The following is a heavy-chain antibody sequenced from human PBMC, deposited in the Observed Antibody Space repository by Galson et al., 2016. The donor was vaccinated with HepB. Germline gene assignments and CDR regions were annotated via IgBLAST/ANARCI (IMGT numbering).Heavy chain of an antibody. J-gene: IGHJ6*02. V-gene: IGHV2-70*01. CDR1: GFSLSTSGMS. CDR2: IDWDDDK. Sequence: PALVKPTQTLTLTCTFSGFSLSTSGMSVSWIRQPPGKALEWLALIDWDDDKSYNTSLKTRLAISKDTSKNQVVLTMTNMDPGDTATYYCARILRIPVRRGENYHYAMDVWGRGNTLTVSS. D-gene: IGHD6-6*01. CDR3: ARILRIPVRRGENYHYAMDV.